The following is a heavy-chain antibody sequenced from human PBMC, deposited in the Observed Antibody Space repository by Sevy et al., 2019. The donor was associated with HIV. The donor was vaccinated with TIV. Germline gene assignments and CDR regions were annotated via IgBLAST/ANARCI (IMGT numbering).Heavy chain of an antibody. CDR3: ARRINYSGRYAFDF. CDR1: GGSISSSNYY. D-gene: IGHD6-19*01. V-gene: IGHV4-39*01. Sequence: SETLSLTCTVSGGSISSSNYYWGWIRQPPGKGLEWIGKIFYSGSTYYNPSLESRVTISIDTSNNQFSLKLNSVTAADTAVYYCARRINYSGRYAFDFWGHGAQVTVSS. CDR2: IFYSGST. J-gene: IGHJ4*01.